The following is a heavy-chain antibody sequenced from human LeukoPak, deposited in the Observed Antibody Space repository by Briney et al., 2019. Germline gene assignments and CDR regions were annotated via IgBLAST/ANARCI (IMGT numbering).Heavy chain of an antibody. CDR1: GYTFTAYA. CDR2: INAGNGNT. CDR3: AREADYYASAPGY. V-gene: IGHV1-3*01. Sequence: ASVKVSCKASGYTFTAYAMHWVRQAPGQRLEWMGWINAGNGNTKYSQKFQGRVTFTRDTSASTAYMELSSLRSEDTAVYYCAREADYYASAPGYWGQGTLVTVSS. J-gene: IGHJ4*02. D-gene: IGHD3-9*01.